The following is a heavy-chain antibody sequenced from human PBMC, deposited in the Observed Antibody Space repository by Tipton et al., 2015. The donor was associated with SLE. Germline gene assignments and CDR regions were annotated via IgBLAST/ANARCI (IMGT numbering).Heavy chain of an antibody. V-gene: IGHV4-39*07. CDR3: ASTSGDRIYYFDC. CDR1: GGSISSSSYY. D-gene: IGHD1-26*01. Sequence: GLVKPSETLSLTCTVSGGSISSSSYYWGWIRQPPGKGLEWIGSIYYSGSTYYNPSLKSRVTISVDTSKNQFSLKLSSVTAADTAVYYCASTSGDRIYYFDCWGQGTLVAVAS. CDR2: IYYSGST. J-gene: IGHJ4*02.